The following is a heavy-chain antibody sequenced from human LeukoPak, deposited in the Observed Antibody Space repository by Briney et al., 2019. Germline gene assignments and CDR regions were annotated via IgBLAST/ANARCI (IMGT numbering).Heavy chain of an antibody. CDR1: GGSFSGYY. V-gene: IGHV4-34*01. D-gene: IGHD5-12*01. J-gene: IGHJ2*01. CDR2: INHSGST. Sequence: PSETLSLTCAVYGGSFSGYYWSWIRQPPGKGLEWIGEINHSGSTNYNPSLKSRVTISVDTSKSQFSLKLSSVTAADTAVYYCARVIRIVATTAWYFDLWGRGTLVTVSS. CDR3: ARVIRIVATTAWYFDL.